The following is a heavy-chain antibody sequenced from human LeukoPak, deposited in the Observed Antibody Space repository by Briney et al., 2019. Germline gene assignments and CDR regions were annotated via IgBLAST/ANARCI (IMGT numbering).Heavy chain of an antibody. CDR3: ARAHPFLRYYDSSGYYDY. CDR2: INHSGST. V-gene: IGHV4-34*01. CDR1: GGSFSGYY. J-gene: IGHJ4*02. Sequence: SETLSLTCAVYGGSFSGYYWSWIRQPPGKGLEWIGEINHSGSTNYNPSLRSRVTISVDTSKNQFSLKLSSVTAADTAVYYCARAHPFLRYYDSSGYYDYWGQGTLVTVSS. D-gene: IGHD3-22*01.